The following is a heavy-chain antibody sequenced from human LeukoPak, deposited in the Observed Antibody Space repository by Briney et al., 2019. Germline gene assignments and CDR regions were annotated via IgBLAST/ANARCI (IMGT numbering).Heavy chain of an antibody. J-gene: IGHJ3*02. CDR1: GFTYDDFA. CDR2: ISWSSGAI. CDR3: AKNMISAGRGTFDI. D-gene: IGHD1-14*01. Sequence: PGRSLRLSCAASGFTYDDFAMHWVRQAPGKGLEWVSSISWSSGAIVYADSVKGRFTISRDNAKNSLYLQMNSLRAEDMALYYCAKNMISAGRGTFDIWGQGTMVTVSS. V-gene: IGHV3-9*03.